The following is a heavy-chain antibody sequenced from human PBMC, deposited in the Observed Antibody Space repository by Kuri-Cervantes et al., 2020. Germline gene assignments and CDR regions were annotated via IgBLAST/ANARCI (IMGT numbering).Heavy chain of an antibody. CDR1: GGSISSSNW. CDR3: ARTYYYDSSNYYYYINV. Sequence: GSLRLSCAVSGGSISSSNWWSWVRQPPGKGLEWIGEIYHSGSTNYNPSLKSRVTISVDTSKNQFSLELSSVTAADTAVYYCARTYYYDSSNYYYYINVWGKGTTVTVSS. CDR2: IYHSGST. V-gene: IGHV4-4*02. D-gene: IGHD3-22*01. J-gene: IGHJ6*03.